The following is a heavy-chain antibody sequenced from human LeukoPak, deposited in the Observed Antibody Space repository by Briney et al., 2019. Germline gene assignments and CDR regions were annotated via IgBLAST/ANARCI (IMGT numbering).Heavy chain of an antibody. Sequence: AGGSLRLSCAASGFTFSSYGMHWVRQAPGKGLEWVAVISYDGSNKYYADSVKGRFTISRDNSKNTLYLQMNSLRAEDTAVYCCAKDTSSYYLLDYYFDYWGQGTLVTVSS. D-gene: IGHD3-22*01. CDR2: ISYDGSNK. CDR3: AKDTSSYYLLDYYFDY. CDR1: GFTFSSYG. V-gene: IGHV3-30*18. J-gene: IGHJ4*02.